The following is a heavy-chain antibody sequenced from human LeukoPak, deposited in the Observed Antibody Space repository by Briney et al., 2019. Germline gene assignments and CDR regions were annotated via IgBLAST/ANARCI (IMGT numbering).Heavy chain of an antibody. J-gene: IGHJ1*01. CDR3: ARGSSSGWPGGMFLRH. CDR2: IYQSGGT. D-gene: IGHD6-19*01. V-gene: IGHV4-59*02. Sequence: SVTLSLTCTVSGASVSSYYYSWIRQPPGKGLEWIGYIYQSGGTNYNPSLKSRGTISVDTSKNQVSLRLTPVSAADTAVYYCARGSSSGWPGGMFLRHWGQGTPVTVSS. CDR1: GASVSSYY.